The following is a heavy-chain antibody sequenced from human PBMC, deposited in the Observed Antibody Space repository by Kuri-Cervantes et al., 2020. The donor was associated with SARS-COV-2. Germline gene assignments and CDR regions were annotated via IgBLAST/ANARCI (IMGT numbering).Heavy chain of an antibody. Sequence: ASVKVSCKASGYTFTSYGISWVRQATGQGLEWMGWMNPNSGGTNYAQKFQGRVTMTRDTSISTAYMELSRLRSDDTAVYYCARAAEDSSGYYYGVYDYWGQGTLVTVSS. CDR2: MNPNSGGT. CDR3: ARAAEDSSGYYYGVYDY. CDR1: GYTFTSYG. J-gene: IGHJ4*02. V-gene: IGHV1-2*02. D-gene: IGHD3-22*01.